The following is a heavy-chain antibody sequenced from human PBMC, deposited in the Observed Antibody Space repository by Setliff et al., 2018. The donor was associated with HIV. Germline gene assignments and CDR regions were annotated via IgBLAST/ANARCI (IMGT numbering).Heavy chain of an antibody. CDR3: ALMLRGIPF. D-gene: IGHD3-10*01. CDR2: ISATGTTV. J-gene: IGHJ4*02. V-gene: IGHV3-48*01. Sequence: GGSLRLSCAASGFVFSDHSLHWVRQVPGEGLEWLSYISATGTTVSHADSVRGRFIISRDESKTALFLQMNSLRTEDAAIYYCALMLRGIPFWGRGTLVTVSS. CDR1: GFVFSDHS.